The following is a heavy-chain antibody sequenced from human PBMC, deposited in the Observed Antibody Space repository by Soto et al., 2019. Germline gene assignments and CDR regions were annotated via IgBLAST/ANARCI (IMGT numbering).Heavy chain of an antibody. J-gene: IGHJ4*02. CDR3: ARLRGYSTPIDY. Sequence: WVSLRLSCAASGFTVSSNYMSLVRQDPGKGLEWVSVIYSGGSTYYADSVKGRFTISRHNSKNTLYLQMNSLRAEDTAVYYCARLRGYSTPIDYLGQGTLVTVSS. V-gene: IGHV3-53*04. CDR2: IYSGGST. D-gene: IGHD3-22*01. CDR1: GFTVSSNY.